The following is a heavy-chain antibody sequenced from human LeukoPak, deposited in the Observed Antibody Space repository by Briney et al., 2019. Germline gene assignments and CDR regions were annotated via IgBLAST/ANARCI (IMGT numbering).Heavy chain of an antibody. CDR1: GFTFSSYA. Sequence: GGSLRLSCAASGFTFSSYAMSWVRQAPGKGLEWVSGISVSGYSPFYADSVKGRFSISRDNSKNTLYLQMNSLRAEDTAVYYCARDPFSGSFASDAFDIWGQGTMVTVSS. V-gene: IGHV3-23*01. CDR2: ISVSGYSP. CDR3: ARDPFSGSFASDAFDI. J-gene: IGHJ3*02. D-gene: IGHD1-26*01.